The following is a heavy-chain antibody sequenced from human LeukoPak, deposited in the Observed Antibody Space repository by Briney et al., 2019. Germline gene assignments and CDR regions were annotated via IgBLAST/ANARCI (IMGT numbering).Heavy chain of an antibody. CDR1: GYTFTSYY. CDR3: ARGVTELYYDSSGYYNAGFGADAFDI. J-gene: IGHJ3*02. Sequence: ASVKVSCKASGYTFTSYYMHWVRQAPGQGLEWMGIINPSGGSTSYAQKFQGRVTMTRDMSTSTVYMELSSLRSEDTAVYYCARGVTELYYDSSGYYNAGFGADAFDIWGQGQWSPSLQ. D-gene: IGHD3-22*01. CDR2: INPSGGST. V-gene: IGHV1-46*01.